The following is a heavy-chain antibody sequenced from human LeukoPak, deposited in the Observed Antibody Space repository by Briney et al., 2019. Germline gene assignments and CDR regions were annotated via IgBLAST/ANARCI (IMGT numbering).Heavy chain of an antibody. J-gene: IGHJ4*02. Sequence: GGSLRLSCAASGFTFSDYYMSWIRQAPGKGLEWLSYISSGGGTIYYADSVKGRFTISRDNAKNSLYLQMNSLRAEDTAVYYCARAKYGTAGNYWGQGTLVTVSS. CDR3: ARAKYGTAGNY. V-gene: IGHV3-11*01. D-gene: IGHD3-9*01. CDR2: ISSGGGTI. CDR1: GFTFSDYY.